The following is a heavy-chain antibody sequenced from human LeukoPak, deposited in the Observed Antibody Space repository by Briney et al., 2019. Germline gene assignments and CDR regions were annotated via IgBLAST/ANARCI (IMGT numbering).Heavy chain of an antibody. J-gene: IGHJ4*02. Sequence: PGGSLRLSCAVSGFHFSDYSMNWVRQAPGKGLEWISYFDDRSDRKGAATTSYADSVKGRFTISRDAAKNYLFLQMNSLTAEDTAVYYCARDDNWGSDYWGQGTLVTVSS. CDR3: ARDDNWGSDY. CDR2: FDDRSDRKGAATT. D-gene: IGHD1-1*01. V-gene: IGHV3-48*04. CDR1: GFHFSDYS.